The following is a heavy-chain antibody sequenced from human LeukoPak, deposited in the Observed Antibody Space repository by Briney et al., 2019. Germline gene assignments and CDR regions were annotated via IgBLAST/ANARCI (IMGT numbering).Heavy chain of an antibody. CDR2: ISGSGGST. J-gene: IGHJ4*02. V-gene: IGHV3-23*01. CDR3: AKGSSVTIPPDYFDY. Sequence: PGGSLRLSCAASGFTFSSYAMSWVRQAPGKGLEWVSAISGSGGSTYYADSVKGRFTISRDNSKNTLYLPMNSLRAEDTAVYYCAKGSSVTIPPDYFDYWGQGTLVTVSS. CDR1: GFTFSSYA. D-gene: IGHD3-3*01.